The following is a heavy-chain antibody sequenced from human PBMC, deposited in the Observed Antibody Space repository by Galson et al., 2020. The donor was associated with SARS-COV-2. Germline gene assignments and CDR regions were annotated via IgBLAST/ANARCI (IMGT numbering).Heavy chain of an antibody. CDR3: ARITRDSSGYYSYFDY. J-gene: IGHJ4*02. CDR1: GFSLSTSGMC. D-gene: IGHD3-22*01. V-gene: IGHV2-70*11. Sequence: SGPTLVKPTQTLTLTCTFSGFSLSTSGMCVSWIRQPPGKALEWLARIDWDDDKYYSTSLKTRLTISKDTSKNQVVLTMTNMDPVDTATYYCARITRDSSGYYSYFDYWGQGTLVTVSS. CDR2: IDWDDDK.